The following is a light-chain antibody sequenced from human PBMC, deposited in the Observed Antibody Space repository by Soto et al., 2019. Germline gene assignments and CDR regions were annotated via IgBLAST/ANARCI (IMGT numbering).Light chain of an antibody. Sequence: QSVLTQPASVSGSPGQSITISCTRTSSDVGAYNYVSWYQQHPDKAPKLMIFEVSDRPSGVSNRFSGSNSGNTASLTISGLQAEDEADYFCSSYTSNSTLVFGGGTQLTVL. CDR3: SSYTSNSTLV. CDR2: EVS. J-gene: IGLJ3*02. V-gene: IGLV2-14*01. CDR1: SSDVGAYNY.